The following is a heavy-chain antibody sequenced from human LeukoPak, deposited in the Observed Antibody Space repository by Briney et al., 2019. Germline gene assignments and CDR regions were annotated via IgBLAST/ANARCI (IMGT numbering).Heavy chain of an antibody. J-gene: IGHJ4*02. CDR3: ARDGKRGYYDSSGYYWIN. V-gene: IGHV4-61*02. Sequence: SETLSLTCTVSGGSISSGSYYWRWIRRPAGKGLEWIVRIYTSGSTNYNPSLKSRVTISVDTSKNQFSLKLSSVTAADTAVYYCARDGKRGYYDSSGYYWINWGQGTLVTVSS. CDR2: IYTSGST. D-gene: IGHD3-22*01. CDR1: GGSISSGSYY.